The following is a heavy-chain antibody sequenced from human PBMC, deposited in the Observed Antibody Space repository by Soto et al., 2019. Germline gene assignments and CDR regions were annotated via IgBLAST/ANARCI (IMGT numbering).Heavy chain of an antibody. V-gene: IGHV3-23*01. J-gene: IGHJ4*02. CDR1: GFTFSKYG. CDR2: ISGSGNST. Sequence: GGSLRLSCVASGFTFSKYGMNWVRQTPRKGLEWVSAISGSGNSTYYADSVKGRFTISRDNSKNTLYLQMNSLRSEDTAVYYCAKDLSRSSGTYYGYFDHWGQGTLVTVSS. CDR3: AKDLSRSSGTYYGYFDH. D-gene: IGHD1-26*01.